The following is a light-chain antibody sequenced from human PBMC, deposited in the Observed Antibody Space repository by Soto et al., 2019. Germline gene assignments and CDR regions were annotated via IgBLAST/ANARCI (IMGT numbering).Light chain of an antibody. CDR3: QQYNSYSWT. V-gene: IGKV1-39*01. J-gene: IGKJ1*01. CDR2: AAS. CDR1: QSISNY. Sequence: DIQMTQSPSSLSASLGDRVTITCRASQSISNYLNWYQQKPGKAPKLLIYAASSLQSGVPSRFSGSGSGTDFTLTISSLQPDDFATYYCQQYNSYSWTFGQGTKVDIK.